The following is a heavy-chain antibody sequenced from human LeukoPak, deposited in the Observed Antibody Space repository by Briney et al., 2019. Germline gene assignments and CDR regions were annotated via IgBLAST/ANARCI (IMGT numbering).Heavy chain of an antibody. Sequence: SETLSLTCTVSGGSMSSSSNYWGWIRQPPGKGLEWIGSIYYSGSTYYNPSLKSRVTISVDTSKKQFSLELSSVTAADTAVYYCARHKAVAGAGTDCWGQGTLVIVSS. CDR3: ARHKAVAGAGTDC. CDR1: GGSMSSSSNY. J-gene: IGHJ4*02. CDR2: IYYSGST. V-gene: IGHV4-39*01. D-gene: IGHD6-13*01.